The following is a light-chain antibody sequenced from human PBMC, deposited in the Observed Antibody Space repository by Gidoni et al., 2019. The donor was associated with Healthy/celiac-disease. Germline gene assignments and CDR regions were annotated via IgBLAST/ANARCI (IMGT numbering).Light chain of an antibody. CDR1: SSNIGSNT. V-gene: IGLV1-44*01. CDR3: AAWDDSRNGVV. Sequence: QSVLTQPPSASGTPGQRVTISCSGSSSNIGSNTVNWYQQLPGTAPKLLIYSNSQRPSGVPERISGSRSGTSVSLAISGLQSEDEADYYCAAWDDSRNGVVFGGGTTLTVL. J-gene: IGLJ3*02. CDR2: SNS.